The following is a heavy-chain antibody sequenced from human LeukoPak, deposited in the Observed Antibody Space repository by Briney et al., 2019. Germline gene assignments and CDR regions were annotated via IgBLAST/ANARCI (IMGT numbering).Heavy chain of an antibody. J-gene: IGHJ5*02. Sequence: QPGRSLRLSCAASGFTFSSYAMHWVRQAPGKGLEGVAVISYDGSNKYYADSVKGRFTISRDNSKNTLYLQMNSLRAEDTAVYYCSLRFWFDPWGQGALVTVSS. V-gene: IGHV3-30-3*01. CDR1: GFTFSSYA. D-gene: IGHD4-17*01. CDR3: SLRFWFDP. CDR2: ISYDGSNK.